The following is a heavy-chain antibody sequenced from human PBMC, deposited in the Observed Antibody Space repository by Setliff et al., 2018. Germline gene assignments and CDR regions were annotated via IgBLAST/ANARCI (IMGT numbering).Heavy chain of an antibody. CDR2: INHSGST. CDR3: ARGFDVCGGGACYTDGPYYFDY. Sequence: SETLSLTCAVYGESFSGHYWSWIRQPPGRGLEWIGEINHSGSTNYNPSLKSRVTISVDTSKNQFSLKLSSVAAADTAVYYCARGFDVCGGGACYTDGPYYFDYWGLGTLVTVS. J-gene: IGHJ4*02. V-gene: IGHV4-34*01. CDR1: GESFSGHY. D-gene: IGHD2-21*02.